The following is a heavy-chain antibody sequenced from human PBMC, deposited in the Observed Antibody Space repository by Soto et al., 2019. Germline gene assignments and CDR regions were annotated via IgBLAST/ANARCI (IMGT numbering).Heavy chain of an antibody. J-gene: IGHJ4*02. Sequence: GGSLRLSCAASGFTFSSYAMSWVRQAPGKGLEWVAVISYDGSNKYYADSVKGRFTISRDNSKNTLYLQMNSLRAEDTAVYYCARDQGAFDYWGQGTLVTVSS. CDR3: ARDQGAFDY. D-gene: IGHD3-16*01. CDR2: ISYDGSNK. CDR1: GFTFSSYA. V-gene: IGHV3-30-3*01.